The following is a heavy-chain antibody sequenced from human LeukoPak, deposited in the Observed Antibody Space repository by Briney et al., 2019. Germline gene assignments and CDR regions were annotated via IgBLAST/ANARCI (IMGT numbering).Heavy chain of an antibody. CDR1: GYTFTGYY. CDR3: ASVAYDWNDVGDYFDY. D-gene: IGHD1-1*01. J-gene: IGHJ4*02. V-gene: IGHV1-2*02. CDR2: INPNSGGT. Sequence: ASVKVSCKASGYTFTGYYMHWVRQAPGQGLEWMGWINPNSGGTNYAQKFQGRVTMTRDTSISTAYMELSRLRSDDTAVYYCASVAYDWNDVGDYFDYWGRGTLVTVSS.